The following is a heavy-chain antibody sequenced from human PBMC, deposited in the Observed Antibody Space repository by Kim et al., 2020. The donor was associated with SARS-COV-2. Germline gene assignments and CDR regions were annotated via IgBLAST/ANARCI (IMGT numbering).Heavy chain of an antibody. CDR2: IYGGGST. J-gene: IGHJ4*02. V-gene: IGHV3-66*01. Sequence: GGSLRLSCVVSGFTVSNTDMSWVRQAPGKGLEWVSIIYGGGSTYYADSVEGRFTISIDDSKNTVYFQMNSLLGEDTAVYFVARKPSPYFDYCGEGSLVT. CDR3: ARKPSPYFDY. CDR1: GFTVSNTD.